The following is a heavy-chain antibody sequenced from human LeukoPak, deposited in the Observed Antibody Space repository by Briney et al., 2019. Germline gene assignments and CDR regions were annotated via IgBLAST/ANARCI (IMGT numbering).Heavy chain of an antibody. Sequence: PGGSLRLSCAASGFTFSSYAMSWVRQAPGKGLEWVSAISGSGGSTYYADSVKGRFTISRDNSKNTLYLQMSSLRAEDTAVYYCAKDHGGLYDSSGYYGYWGQGTLVTVSS. CDR1: GFTFSSYA. CDR3: AKDHGGLYDSSGYYGY. CDR2: ISGSGGST. J-gene: IGHJ4*02. V-gene: IGHV3-23*01. D-gene: IGHD3-22*01.